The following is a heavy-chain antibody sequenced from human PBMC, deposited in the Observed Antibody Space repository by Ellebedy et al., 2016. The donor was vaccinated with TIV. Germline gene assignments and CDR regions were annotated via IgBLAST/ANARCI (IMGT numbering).Heavy chain of an antibody. V-gene: IGHV3-30-3*01. CDR2: ISFDANNE. CDR3: ARDHKPRRIDAFDI. CDR1: GFTFSTYA. J-gene: IGHJ3*02. Sequence: PGGSLRLSCAASGFTFSTYAMHWVRQAPGKGLEWVAAISFDANNEFYADSVKGRFTIFRDNSDNTLFLQINSLSAEDTAAYHCARDHKPRRIDAFDIWGQGTVVTVSS.